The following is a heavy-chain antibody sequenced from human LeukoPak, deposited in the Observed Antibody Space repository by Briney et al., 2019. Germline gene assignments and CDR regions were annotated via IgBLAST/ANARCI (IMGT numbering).Heavy chain of an antibody. D-gene: IGHD3-22*01. CDR1: GGSISSGGYY. CDR3: ARDVAYYDSSGYYSHFDY. V-gene: IGHV4-31*03. J-gene: IGHJ4*02. CDR2: IYYSGST. Sequence: SETLSLTCTVSGGSISSGGYYRSWIRQHPGKGLEWIGYIYYSGSTYYNPSLKSRVTISVDTSKNQFSLKLSSVTAADTAVCYCARDVAYYDSSGYYSHFDYWGQGTLVTVSS.